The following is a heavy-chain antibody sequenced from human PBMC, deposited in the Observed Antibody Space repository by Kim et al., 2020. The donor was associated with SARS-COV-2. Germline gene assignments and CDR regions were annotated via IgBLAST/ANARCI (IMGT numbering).Heavy chain of an antibody. D-gene: IGHD6-19*01. Sequence: SPSVQGQVTISADQSTSTAYLQWSSLKASDTAMYYCARPRGSGWSDAFDNWGQGTKVTVSS. J-gene: IGHJ3*02. CDR3: ARPRGSGWSDAFDN. V-gene: IGHV5-51*01.